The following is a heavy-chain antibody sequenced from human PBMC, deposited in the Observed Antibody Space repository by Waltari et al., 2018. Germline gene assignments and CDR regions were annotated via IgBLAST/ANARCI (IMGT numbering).Heavy chain of an antibody. CDR3: ARVLPFTTLWVFAMDV. CDR2: ISGSGSTI. Sequence: EVQLVESGGGLVQPGGSLRLSCTPSGFSISTYEMNWVRQAPGNGLEWVSYISGSGSTIYYADSGKGLCTISRDNAKNSLYLQMNSLRDEDTAVYYCARVLPFTTLWVFAMDVWGQGTTVTVSS. J-gene: IGHJ6*02. D-gene: IGHD3-10*02. CDR1: GFSISTYE. V-gene: IGHV3-48*03.